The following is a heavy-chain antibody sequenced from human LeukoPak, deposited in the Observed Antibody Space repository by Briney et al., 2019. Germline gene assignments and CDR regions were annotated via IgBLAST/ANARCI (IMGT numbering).Heavy chain of an antibody. D-gene: IGHD6-13*01. J-gene: IGHJ4*02. CDR2: VYHRGTT. Sequence: SETLSLTCTVSGGSISGYYWSWIRQPPGKGLEWMGYVYHRGTTNYNPSLKSRVIISVDTSKNQFSLRLSSVTAADTAVYYCARGHYSSSWYPTGYYFDYWGQGTLVTVSS. V-gene: IGHV4-59*08. CDR3: ARGHYSSSWYPTGYYFDY. CDR1: GGSISGYY.